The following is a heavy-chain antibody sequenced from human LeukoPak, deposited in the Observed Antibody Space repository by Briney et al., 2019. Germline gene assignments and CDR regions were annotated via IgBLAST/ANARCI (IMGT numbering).Heavy chain of an antibody. CDR2: MSYDGSNK. V-gene: IGHV3-30*18. J-gene: IGHJ4*02. D-gene: IGHD4-23*01. CDR1: GFTFSSYG. CDR3: AKDLGDYGSNSDLNY. Sequence: GRSLRLSCAASGFTFSSYGMHWVRQAPGKGLEWVAVMSYDGSNKYYADSVKGRFTISRDNSKNTLYLQMNSLRVEDTAVYYCAKDLGDYGSNSDLNYWGQGTLVTVSS.